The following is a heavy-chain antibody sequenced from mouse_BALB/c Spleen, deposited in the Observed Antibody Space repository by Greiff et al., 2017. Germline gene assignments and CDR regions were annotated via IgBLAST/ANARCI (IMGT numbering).Heavy chain of an antibody. V-gene: IGHV5-4*02. J-gene: IGHJ3*01. CDR1: GFTFSDYY. CDR2: ISDGGSYT. D-gene: IGHD2-3*01. Sequence: EVKVVESGGGLVKPGGSLKLSCAASGFTFSDYYMYWVRQTPEKRLEWVATISDGGSYTYYPDSVKGRFTISRDNAKNNLYLQMSSLKSEDTAMYYCARGGDGYYGDFAYWGQGTLVTVSA. CDR3: ARGGDGYYGDFAY.